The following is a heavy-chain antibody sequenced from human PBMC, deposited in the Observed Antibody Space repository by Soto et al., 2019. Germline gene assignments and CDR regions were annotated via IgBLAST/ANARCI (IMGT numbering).Heavy chain of an antibody. CDR3: ARSYYDYVWGSYRSAHFDY. CDR1: GYTSISYA. V-gene: IGHV1-46*01. Sequence: ASVKVSCKASGYTSISYAVNWVRQAPGQGLEWMGIINPSGDSTSYAQKFQGRVTMTRDTSTSTVYMELSSLRSEDTAVYYCARSYYDYVWGSYRSAHFDYWGQGTLVTVSS. D-gene: IGHD3-16*02. CDR2: INPSGDST. J-gene: IGHJ4*02.